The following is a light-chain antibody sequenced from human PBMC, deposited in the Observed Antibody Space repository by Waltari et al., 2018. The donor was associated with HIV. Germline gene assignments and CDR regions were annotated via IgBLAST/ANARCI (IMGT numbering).Light chain of an antibody. J-gene: IGLJ2*01. CDR3: SSYAGSNNLL. Sequence: QSALTQPPSASGSPGQSVTISCTGVSSDVGNYNYVSWYQQHPGKAPKLMIYEVTKRPSGVPDRFSGSKSGNTASLTVSGLQAEDEADYYCSSYAGSNNLLFGGGTKLTVL. V-gene: IGLV2-8*01. CDR1: SSDVGNYNY. CDR2: EVT.